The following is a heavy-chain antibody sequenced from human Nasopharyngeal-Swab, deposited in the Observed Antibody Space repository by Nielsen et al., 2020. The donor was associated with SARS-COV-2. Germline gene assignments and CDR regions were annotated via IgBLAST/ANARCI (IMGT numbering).Heavy chain of an antibody. D-gene: IGHD3-16*01. J-gene: IGHJ4*02. V-gene: IGHV4-59*08. CDR3: ARHPKGDLLPGL. CDR2: VSDLGRT. CDR1: GGSITSNY. Sequence: SQTLSLTCIVSGGSITSNYCSWIRPPPGNGLEWIGYVSDLGRTNYNSSLRSRVTISLDTSKNQFSLNLRFVTAADTAVYYCARHPKGDLLPGLWGQGTLVTVSS.